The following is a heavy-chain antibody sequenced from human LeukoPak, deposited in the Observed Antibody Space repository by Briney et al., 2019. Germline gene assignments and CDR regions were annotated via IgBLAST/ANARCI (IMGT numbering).Heavy chain of an antibody. V-gene: IGHV3-53*01. CDR2: IYSGGST. D-gene: IGHD3-22*01. CDR3: ARGLRYSDSSGYYSDAFDI. J-gene: IGHJ3*02. CDR1: GFIVSSSY. Sequence: GGSLRLSCAASGFIVSSSYMSWVRQAPGKGLEWVSVIYSGGSTYYADSVNDRFTISRDNSKNTLDLQMNSLRAEDTAVYYCARGLRYSDSSGYYSDAFDIWGQGTMVTVSS.